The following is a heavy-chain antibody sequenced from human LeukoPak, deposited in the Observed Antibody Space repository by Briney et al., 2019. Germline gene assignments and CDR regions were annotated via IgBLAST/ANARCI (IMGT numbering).Heavy chain of an antibody. D-gene: IGHD3-22*01. CDR1: DGSISSSSYY. V-gene: IGHV4-39*01. J-gene: IGHJ4*02. CDR3: ARSSITMIVVVSDGVFDF. Sequence: PSETLSLTCTVSDGSISSSSYYWAWIRQPPGKGPEWIGSFYYSGSTYHNPSLKSRVTISGDTSKNQFSLKVSSVTAADTAVYYCARSSITMIVVVSDGVFDFWGQGTLVTVSS. CDR2: FYYSGST.